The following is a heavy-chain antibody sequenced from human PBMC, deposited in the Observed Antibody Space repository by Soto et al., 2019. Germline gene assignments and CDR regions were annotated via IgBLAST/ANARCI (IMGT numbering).Heavy chain of an antibody. V-gene: IGHV4-39*01. CDR2: IYYSWSR. CDR1: GGSISRSSYY. D-gene: IGHD6-19*01. CDR3: ARHGGSGVDY. Sequence: QLQLQESGPGLVKPSETLSLTCTVSGGSISRSSYYWGWIRQPPGKGLEWIGSIYYSWSRYYNPSLKGRVTISVETSKNQFSLKLSSVTAADTAVYYCARHGGSGVDYWGQGTLVTVSS. J-gene: IGHJ4*02.